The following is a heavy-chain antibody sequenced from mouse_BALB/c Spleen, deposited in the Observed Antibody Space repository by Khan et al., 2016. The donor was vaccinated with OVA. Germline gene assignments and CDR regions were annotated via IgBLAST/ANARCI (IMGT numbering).Heavy chain of an antibody. V-gene: IGHV1-5*01. Sequence: EVQLQQSGTVLARPGASVKMSCKASGYSFTSYWMHWVKQRPGQGLEWIGAIYPGNSDTRYNQKFKGKAKLTAVTSASTAYMELIGLTNEDSAVYYCTRSYDSYYCDYWGQGTTLTVSS. J-gene: IGHJ2*01. CDR1: GYSFTSYW. CDR2: IYPGNSDT. CDR3: TRSYDSYYCDY. D-gene: IGHD2-4*01.